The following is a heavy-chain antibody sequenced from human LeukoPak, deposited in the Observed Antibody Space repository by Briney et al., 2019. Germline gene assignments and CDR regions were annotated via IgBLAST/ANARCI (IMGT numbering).Heavy chain of an antibody. CDR2: INPNSGGT. CDR3: ARGNLGYCSGGSCYGAFDI. D-gene: IGHD2-15*01. Sequence: ASVKVSCKASGYTFTGFYMHWVRQAPGRGLEWMGWINPNSGGTNYAQKFQGWVTMTRDTSISTAYMELSRLRSDDTAVYYCARGNLGYCSGGSCYGAFDIWGQGTMVTVSS. CDR1: GYTFTGFY. V-gene: IGHV1-2*04. J-gene: IGHJ3*02.